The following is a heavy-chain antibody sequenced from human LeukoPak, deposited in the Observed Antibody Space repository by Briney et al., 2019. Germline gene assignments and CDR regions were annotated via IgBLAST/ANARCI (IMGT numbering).Heavy chain of an antibody. V-gene: IGHV3-30*04. J-gene: IGHJ4*02. CDR3: ARSPGPAAVAFDY. CDR1: GTKFSTYA. D-gene: IGHD6-13*01. CDR2: ISFDGSEK. Sequence: GGSLRLSCAASGTKFSTYAMDWVRQAPGKGLEWVASISFDGSEKYYRDSVKGRFTISRDNSKNTVSLQMNSLRPEDTAVYYCARSPGPAAVAFDYWGQGTLVTVSS.